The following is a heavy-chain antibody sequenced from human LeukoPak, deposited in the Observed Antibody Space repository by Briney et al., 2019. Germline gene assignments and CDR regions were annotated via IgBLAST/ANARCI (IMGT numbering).Heavy chain of an antibody. D-gene: IGHD2-15*01. J-gene: IGHJ4*02. CDR3: AKDLQVVQSFDY. Sequence: AGSLRLSCEAAGSTFSTYAMTWVSQAPGKGLEWVSSISYSGGSTYYADSVKGRFTISRENSRNTLYLQMNSLRAEDTAVYYCAKDLQVVQSFDYWGQGTLVTVSP. CDR2: ISYSGGST. CDR1: GSTFSTYA. V-gene: IGHV3-23*01.